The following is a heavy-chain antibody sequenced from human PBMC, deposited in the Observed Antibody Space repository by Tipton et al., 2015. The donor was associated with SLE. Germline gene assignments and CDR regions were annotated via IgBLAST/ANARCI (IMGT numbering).Heavy chain of an antibody. D-gene: IGHD1-26*01. Sequence: VQLVQSGGGLVQPGGSLRLSCAASGFTFSDHYMDWVRQAPGKGLEWVGRTRNKANSYTTEYAASVKGRFTIARDDSKNSLYLQMNSLKTEDTAVYYCASSGSSLYEYYFDYLGQVTLVTGSS. CDR3: ASSGSSLYEYYFDY. J-gene: IGHJ4*02. CDR2: TRNKANSYTT. CDR1: GFTFSDHY. V-gene: IGHV3-72*01.